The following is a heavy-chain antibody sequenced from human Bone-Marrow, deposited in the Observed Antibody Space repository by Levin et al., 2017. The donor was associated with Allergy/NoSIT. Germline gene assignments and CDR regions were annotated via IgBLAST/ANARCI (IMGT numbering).Heavy chain of an antibody. D-gene: IGHD1-26*01. CDR2: IYDIGST. CDR3: SRVGDNYPNWFDP. J-gene: IGHJ5*02. CDR1: GVSMSSYY. V-gene: IGHV4-59*01. Sequence: SETLSLTCTVSGVSMSSYYWSWVRQPPGKGLEWIAYIYDIGSTNYNPSLKSRVSISADPAKNQSSLRLTSVTAADTAVYFCSRVGDNYPNWFDPWGPGTLVAISS.